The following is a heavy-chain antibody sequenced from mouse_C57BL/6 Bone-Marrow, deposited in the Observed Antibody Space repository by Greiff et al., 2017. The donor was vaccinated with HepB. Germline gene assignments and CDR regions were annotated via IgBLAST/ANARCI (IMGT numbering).Heavy chain of an antibody. V-gene: IGHV5-12*01. CDR1: GFTFSDYY. Sequence: EVMLVESGGGLVQPGGSLKLSCAASGFTFSDYYMYWVRQTPEKRLEWVAYISNGGGSTYYPDTVKGRFTISRDKAKNTLYLQMSRLKSEDTALYYCARHPVFYGSSPFDYWGQGTTLTVSS. CDR3: ARHPVFYGSSPFDY. CDR2: ISNGGGST. J-gene: IGHJ2*01. D-gene: IGHD1-1*01.